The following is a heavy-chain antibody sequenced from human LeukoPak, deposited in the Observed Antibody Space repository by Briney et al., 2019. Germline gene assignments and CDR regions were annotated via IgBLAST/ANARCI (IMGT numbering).Heavy chain of an antibody. CDR1: AFSVGRYG. CDR3: ARDYYDISRYRRFDY. CDR2: IWYDGSHK. D-gene: IGHD3-22*01. Sequence: GGSLRLSWAASAFSVGRYGMHWVRQAPGKGLEWVAVIWYDGSHKYYADSVKGRFTISRDNTKNTLYLQMNSLLAEDTAVYDGARDYYDISRYRRFDYWGQGTLVTVSS. V-gene: IGHV3-33*01. J-gene: IGHJ4*02.